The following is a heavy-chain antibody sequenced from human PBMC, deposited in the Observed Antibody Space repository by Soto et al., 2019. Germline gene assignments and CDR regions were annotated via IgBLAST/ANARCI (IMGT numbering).Heavy chain of an antibody. Sequence: SETLSLTCTVSGGSISSRGCYWSWIRQHPGKGLEWIGYIHYSGSTNYNPSLKSRVTISVDTSNNQFSLKLSSVTAADTAVYYCAKGGTVGAILYYFDYWGQGTLVTVSS. CDR3: AKGGTVGAILYYFDY. CDR1: GGSISSRGCY. V-gene: IGHV4-61*08. D-gene: IGHD1-26*01. CDR2: IHYSGST. J-gene: IGHJ4*02.